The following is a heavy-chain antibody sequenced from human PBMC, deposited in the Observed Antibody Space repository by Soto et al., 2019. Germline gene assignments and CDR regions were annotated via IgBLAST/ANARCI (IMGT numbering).Heavy chain of an antibody. D-gene: IGHD3-9*01. CDR2: ISGSGSST. Sequence: SLRLSCAASVFTFSSYAISWVRQSPGKGLEWVSTISGSGSSTYYADSVKGRFTISRDNSKNTLYLQMNSLRAEDTAVYYCAKDLSRELRYFDWLFGWFDSWGQGTLVTVSS. J-gene: IGHJ5*01. V-gene: IGHV3-23*01. CDR1: VFTFSSYA. CDR3: AKDLSRELRYFDWLFGWFDS.